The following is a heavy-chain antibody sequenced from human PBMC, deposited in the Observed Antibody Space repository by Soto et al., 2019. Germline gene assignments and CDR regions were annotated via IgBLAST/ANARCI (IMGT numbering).Heavy chain of an antibody. CDR1: GGSISRDY. J-gene: IGHJ3*02. D-gene: IGHD6-13*01. CDR3: ARPPSASGDPFDI. CDR2: IYYTGST. Sequence: QVQLQESGPGLVQPSQTLSLTCTVSGGSISRDYWSWIRQSPGKGLEWIGYIYYTGSTNYNPSLKSRVTISVDAAENQVSLKLNSVTAADTAVYHCARPPSASGDPFDIWGRGTMVIVSS. V-gene: IGHV4-59*08.